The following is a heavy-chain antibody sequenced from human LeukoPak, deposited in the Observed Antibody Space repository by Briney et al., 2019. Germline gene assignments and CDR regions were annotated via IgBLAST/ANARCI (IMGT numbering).Heavy chain of an antibody. V-gene: IGHV3-21*01. D-gene: IGHD3-10*02. CDR1: GFTFSSYS. CDR2: ISSSSSYI. Sequence: GGSLRLSCAASGFTFSSYSMNWVRQPPGKGLEWVSSISSSSSYIYYAASVKGRFTISRDNAKNSLYLQMYSLRAEDTAVYYCARDSSLGSVSMTKFDYWGQGTLVTVSS. CDR3: ARDSSLGSVSMTKFDY. J-gene: IGHJ4*02.